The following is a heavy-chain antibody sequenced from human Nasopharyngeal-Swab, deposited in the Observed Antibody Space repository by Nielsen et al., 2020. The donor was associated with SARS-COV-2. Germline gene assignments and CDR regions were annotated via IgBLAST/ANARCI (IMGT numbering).Heavy chain of an antibody. CDR2: INDYEDRL. J-gene: IGHJ3*02. Sequence: GESLKISCSASGFTFSIYAMHWVRQAPGKGLEYVSTINDYEDRLYYADSVKGRFTISRDNSKNTLYLQISSLRAEDTAVYWCVKDLRGNYAFDIWGQGTMVAVSS. CDR1: GFTFSIYA. V-gene: IGHV3-64D*06. D-gene: IGHD1-7*01. CDR3: VKDLRGNYAFDI.